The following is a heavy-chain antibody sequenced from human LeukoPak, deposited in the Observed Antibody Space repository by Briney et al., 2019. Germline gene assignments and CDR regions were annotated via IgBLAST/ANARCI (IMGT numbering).Heavy chain of an antibody. CDR1: GYTFTNYD. Sequence: ASVKVSCKASGYTFTNYDINWVRQATGQGLEWMGWMIPNSGNTGYAQKFQGRVTITRNTSISTAYMELSSLRSEDTAVYYCARVRYYDSSGLIDYWGQGTLVTVSS. CDR2: MIPNSGNT. D-gene: IGHD3-22*01. V-gene: IGHV1-8*03. CDR3: ARVRYYDSSGLIDY. J-gene: IGHJ4*02.